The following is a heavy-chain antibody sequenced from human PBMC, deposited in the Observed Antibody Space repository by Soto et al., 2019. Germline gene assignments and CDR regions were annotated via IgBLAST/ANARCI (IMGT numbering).Heavy chain of an antibody. D-gene: IGHD1-26*01. CDR3: ARRGSGSYYDY. CDR2: ISGSGGST. J-gene: IGHJ4*02. CDR1: GFTFSSYA. V-gene: IGHV3-23*01. Sequence: EVQLLEPGGGLVQPGGSLRLSCAASGFTFSSYAMRWVRQAPVKGLEWVSAISGSGGSTYYADSVKGRFTISRDNSKNTLYLQQNSLRAEDTAVYYCARRGSGSYYDYWGQGTLVTVSP.